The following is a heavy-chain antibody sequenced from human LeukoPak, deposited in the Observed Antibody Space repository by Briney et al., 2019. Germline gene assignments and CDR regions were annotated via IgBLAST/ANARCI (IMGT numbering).Heavy chain of an antibody. CDR1: GFTFSGYS. CDR3: AKASGTYAPDY. D-gene: IGHD1-26*01. CDR2: ISSSSSYI. V-gene: IGHV3-21*01. Sequence: GGSLRLSCADSGFTFSGYSMNWVRQAPGKGLEWVSSISSSSSYIYYADSVKGRFTISRDNSKNTQFLQMNSLRAEDTAVYYCAKASGTYAPDYWGQGTLVTVPS. J-gene: IGHJ4*02.